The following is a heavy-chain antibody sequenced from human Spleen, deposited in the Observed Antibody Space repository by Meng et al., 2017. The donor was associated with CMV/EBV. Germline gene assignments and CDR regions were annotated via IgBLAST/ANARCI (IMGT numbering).Heavy chain of an antibody. D-gene: IGHD6-13*01. CDR3: ARAGGIAGYSSPSHFDY. J-gene: IGHJ4*02. CDR1: GGTFSSYA. Sequence: SVKVSCKASGGTFSSYAISWVRQAPGQGLEWMGGIIPILGIANYAQKFQGRVTITADKSTSTAYMELSSLRSEDTAVYYCARAGGIAGYSSPSHFDYWGQGTLVTVSS. CDR2: IIPILGIA. V-gene: IGHV1-69*10.